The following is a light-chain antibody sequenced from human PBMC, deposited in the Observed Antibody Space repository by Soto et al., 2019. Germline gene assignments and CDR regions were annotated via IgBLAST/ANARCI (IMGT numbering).Light chain of an antibody. CDR3: QHYNSYSEA. J-gene: IGKJ1*01. V-gene: IGKV1-5*03. CDR2: KAS. Sequence: DIQITQSPSTLSGSVGDSVTITCRASQTISSWLAWYQQKPGKAPKLLIYKASTLKSGVPSTFSGCGSGTEFTLTISSLQPDDFATYYCQHYNSYSEAFGLGTKVDIK. CDR1: QTISSW.